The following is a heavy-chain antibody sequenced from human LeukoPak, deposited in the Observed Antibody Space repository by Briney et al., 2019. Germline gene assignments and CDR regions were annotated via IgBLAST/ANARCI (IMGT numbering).Heavy chain of an antibody. D-gene: IGHD2-15*01. CDR1: GYTFTSYY. Sequence: ASVKVSCKASGYTFTSYYMHWVRQAPGQGPEWMGIINPSGGSTSYAQKFQGRVTMTRDTSTSTVYMELSSLRSEDTAVYYCARDRCSGGSCQYYFDYWGQGTLVTVSS. CDR3: ARDRCSGGSCQYYFDY. CDR2: INPSGGST. V-gene: IGHV1-46*01. J-gene: IGHJ4*02.